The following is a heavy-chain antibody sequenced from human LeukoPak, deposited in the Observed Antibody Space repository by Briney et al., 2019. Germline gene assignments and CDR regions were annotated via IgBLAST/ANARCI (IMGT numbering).Heavy chain of an antibody. CDR1: GFTLDNYA. Sequence: GGSLRLSCAASGFTLDNYAIHWVRQVPGKSLEWVSLISADGRSTYYADSVKGRFTISRDNSKSSLYLQMRSLTTEDTAVYYCAKDSGWQLLRAEYFQHWGPGTLVTVSS. D-gene: IGHD2-15*01. J-gene: IGHJ1*01. CDR2: ISADGRST. CDR3: AKDSGWQLLRAEYFQH. V-gene: IGHV3-43*02.